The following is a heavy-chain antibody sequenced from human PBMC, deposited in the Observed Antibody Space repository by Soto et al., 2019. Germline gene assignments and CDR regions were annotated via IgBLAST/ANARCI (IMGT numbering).Heavy chain of an antibody. CDR2: ISAYNGNT. Sequence: SVKVSCKASGYTFTSYGISWVRQAPGQGLEWMGWISAYNGNTNYAQKLQGRVTMTTDTSTSTAYMELRSLRSDDTAVYYCARDEDVDTAMEPPYYYGMDVWGQGTTVTVSS. CDR3: ARDEDVDTAMEPPYYYGMDV. J-gene: IGHJ6*02. CDR1: GYTFTSYG. V-gene: IGHV1-18*01. D-gene: IGHD5-18*01.